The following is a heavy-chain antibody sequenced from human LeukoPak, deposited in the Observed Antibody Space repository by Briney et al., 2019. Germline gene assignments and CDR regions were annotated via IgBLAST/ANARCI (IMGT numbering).Heavy chain of an antibody. CDR1: GFTYNSYA. CDR3: AKDSPHRSGWIRGRYFDY. V-gene: IGHV3-23*01. D-gene: IGHD6-19*01. J-gene: IGHJ4*02. CDR2: ISGSGGST. Sequence: SGGSLRLSCAASGFTYNSYAMSWVRQAPGKGLEWVSAISGSGGSTYYADSVKGRFTIPRHNSKNTLYLQMHRLRAQHTAVYYCAKDSPHRSGWIRGRYFDYWGQGTLVTVSS.